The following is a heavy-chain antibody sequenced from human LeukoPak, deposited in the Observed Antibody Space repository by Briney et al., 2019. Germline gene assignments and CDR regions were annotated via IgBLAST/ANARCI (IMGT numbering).Heavy chain of an antibody. D-gene: IGHD6-13*01. CDR1: GGSFSGYY. CDR2: INHSGST. Sequence: SETLSLTCAVYGGSFSGYYWSWIRQPPGKGLEWIGEINHSGSTNYNPSLKSRVTISIDTSKIQFSLTLSSVTAADTAVYYCARHTYGSSWFVAYWGQGTLVTVSS. CDR3: ARHTYGSSWFVAY. J-gene: IGHJ4*02. V-gene: IGHV4-34*01.